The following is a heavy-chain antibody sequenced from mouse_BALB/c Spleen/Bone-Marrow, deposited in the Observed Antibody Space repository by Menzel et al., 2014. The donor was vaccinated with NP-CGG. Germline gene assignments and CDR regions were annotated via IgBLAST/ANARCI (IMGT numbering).Heavy chain of an antibody. CDR1: GFTFSDYY. J-gene: IGHJ3*01. V-gene: IGHV5-12*02. Sequence: EVQLVESGGGLVQPGGSLKLSCATSGFTFSDYYMYWVRQTPEKRLEWVAYISNGGGSTYYPDTVKGRFTISRDNAKNPLSLQMALWNSEDPPIYSFASHNSDEPCFASGGQGILSTVSA. CDR3: ASHNSDEPCFAS. CDR2: ISNGGGST.